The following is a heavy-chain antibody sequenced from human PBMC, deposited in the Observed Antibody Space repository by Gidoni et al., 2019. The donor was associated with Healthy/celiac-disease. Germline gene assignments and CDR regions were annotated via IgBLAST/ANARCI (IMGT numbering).Heavy chain of an antibody. Sequence: QVQLVQSGAEVKKPGSSVKVSCKASGGTFSSYAISWVRQAPGQGLEWMGRIIPILGIANYAQKFQGRVTITADKSTSTAYMELSSLRSEDTAVYYCAREGDGGIAARQHFDYWGQGTLVTVSS. CDR1: GGTFSSYA. J-gene: IGHJ4*02. CDR3: AREGDGGIAARQHFDY. V-gene: IGHV1-69*09. CDR2: IIPILGIA. D-gene: IGHD6-6*01.